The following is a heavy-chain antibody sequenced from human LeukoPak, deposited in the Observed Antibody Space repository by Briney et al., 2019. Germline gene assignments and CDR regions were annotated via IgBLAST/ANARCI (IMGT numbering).Heavy chain of an antibody. D-gene: IGHD3-3*01. J-gene: IGHJ4*02. CDR3: ARDRAKDNYDFWSGYLLFDY. V-gene: IGHV3-7*01. CDR1: GFTFSSYW. Sequence: GGSLRLSCAASGFTFSSYWMSWVRQAPGKGLEWVANIKQDGSEKYYVDSVKGRFTISRDNAKNSLYLQMNSLRAEDTAVYYCARDRAKDNYDFWSGYLLFDYWGQGTLVTVSS. CDR2: IKQDGSEK.